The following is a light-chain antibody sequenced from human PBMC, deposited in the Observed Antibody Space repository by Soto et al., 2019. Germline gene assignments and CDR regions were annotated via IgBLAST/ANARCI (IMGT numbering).Light chain of an antibody. J-gene: IGKJ5*01. CDR1: QGINTY. V-gene: IGKV1-9*01. Sequence: DIQLTQSPSFLSASVGDRVTITCRASQGINTYLAWYQQKPGKAPNLLIYDASTLDSGVPSRFSGSGSGTEFTLTISSLQPEDFTTYYCQHLKSYPITFGQGTRLEI. CDR3: QHLKSYPIT. CDR2: DAS.